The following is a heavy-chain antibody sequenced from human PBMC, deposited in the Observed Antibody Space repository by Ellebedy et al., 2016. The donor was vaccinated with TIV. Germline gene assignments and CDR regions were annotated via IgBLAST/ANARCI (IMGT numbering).Heavy chain of an antibody. D-gene: IGHD2-15*01. Sequence: SGPTLVKPTQTLTLTCTFSGFSLRTGRLSVSWIRQPPGKALEWLARIDWDADKFYSTSLRTRLTISKDSSENQVVLTMTNMDPEDTATYYSARISGGWGFDYWGQGALVTVSS. CDR1: GFSLRTGRLS. CDR2: IDWDADK. J-gene: IGHJ4*02. V-gene: IGHV2-70*17. CDR3: ARISGGWGFDY.